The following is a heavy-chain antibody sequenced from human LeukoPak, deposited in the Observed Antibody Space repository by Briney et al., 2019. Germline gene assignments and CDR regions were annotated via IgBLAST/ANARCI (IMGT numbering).Heavy chain of an antibody. V-gene: IGHV4-59*01. CDR1: GGSISSYY. J-gene: IGHJ6*02. D-gene: IGHD6-19*01. Sequence: SETLSLTCTVSGGSISSYYWSWLRQPPGKGLEWIGYIYYSGSTNHNPSLKSRVTISVDTSKNQFSLKLSSVTAADTAVYYCARASGWYDPERFYYYYYGMDVWGQGTTVTVSS. CDR2: IYYSGST. CDR3: ARASGWYDPERFYYYYYGMDV.